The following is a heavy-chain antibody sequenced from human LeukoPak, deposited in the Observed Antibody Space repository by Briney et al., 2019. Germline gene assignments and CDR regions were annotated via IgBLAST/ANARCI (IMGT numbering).Heavy chain of an antibody. V-gene: IGHV1-18*01. CDR3: ARLAQHRYYYDSSDFRYYFDH. J-gene: IGHJ4*02. CDR2: ISGYNGHT. CDR1: GYTFNGYG. D-gene: IGHD3-22*01. Sequence: GASVKVSCRASGYTFNGYGISWVRQAPGQGLEWMGWISGYNGHTNYAQKLQGRVTMTTDTSTSTAYMELRSLRSDDTAVYYCARLAQHRYYYDSSDFRYYFDHWGQGTLVTVSS.